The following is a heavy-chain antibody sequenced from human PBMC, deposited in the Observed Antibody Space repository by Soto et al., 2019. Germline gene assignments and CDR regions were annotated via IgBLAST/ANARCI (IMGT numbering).Heavy chain of an antibody. V-gene: IGHV3-30*18. Sequence: PWRSLRLSCTPSGFTFRNYGLHWVRQDPGKGLEWVALISYDGDNKYYTDSARGRFTVSRDNFQNTLFLQMDSLRPEDTAVYDCVKKIMGYAAHSGGMDVWGQGTTGTVYS. CDR2: ISYDGDNK. J-gene: IGHJ6*02. CDR3: VKKIMGYAAHSGGMDV. D-gene: IGHD5-12*01. CDR1: GFTFRNYG.